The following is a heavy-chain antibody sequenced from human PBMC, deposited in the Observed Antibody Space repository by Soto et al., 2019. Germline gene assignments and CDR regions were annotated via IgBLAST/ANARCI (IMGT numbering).Heavy chain of an antibody. J-gene: IGHJ4*02. CDR1: GYTFTTYW. CDR2: IYPGDSDV. V-gene: IGHV5-51*01. CDR3: AIQHPLDSSAWYN. Sequence: GESLKISCQGSGYTFTTYWVGWVRQRPGKGLDWMGNIYPGDSDVKYSPSFQGQVTISVDKSISTAYLHWTSLKASDTAIYYCAIQHPLDSSAWYNWGQGTLVTVSS. D-gene: IGHD6-19*01.